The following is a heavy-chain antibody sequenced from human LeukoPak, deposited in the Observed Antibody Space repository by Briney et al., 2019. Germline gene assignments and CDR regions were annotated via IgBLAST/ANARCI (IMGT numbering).Heavy chain of an antibody. D-gene: IGHD6-13*01. CDR2: ISWNSGSI. V-gene: IGHV3-9*01. CDR1: GFTFDDYA. Sequence: GGSLRLSCAASGFTFDDYAMHWVRQAPGKGLEWVSGISWNSGSIGYADSVKGRFTISRDNAKNSLYLQMNSLRAEDTALYYCAKSGGSLYYSSSWYYNWGQGTLVTVSS. J-gene: IGHJ4*02. CDR3: AKSGGSLYYSSSWYYN.